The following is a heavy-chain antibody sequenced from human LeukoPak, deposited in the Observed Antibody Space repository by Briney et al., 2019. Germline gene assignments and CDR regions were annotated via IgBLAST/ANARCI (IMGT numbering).Heavy chain of an antibody. D-gene: IGHD6-6*01. Sequence: PGGSLRLSCAASGFTFSSYGMHWVRQAPGKGLEWVAVIWYDGSNKYYADSVKGRFTISRDNSKNTLYLQMNSLRAEDTAVYYCARGGFEQPVFDYYHGMDVWGQGTTVTVSS. J-gene: IGHJ6*02. CDR3: ARGGFEQPVFDYYHGMDV. V-gene: IGHV3-33*01. CDR1: GFTFSSYG. CDR2: IWYDGSNK.